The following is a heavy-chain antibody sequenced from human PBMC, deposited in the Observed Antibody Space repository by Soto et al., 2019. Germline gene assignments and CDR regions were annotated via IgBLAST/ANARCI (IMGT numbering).Heavy chain of an antibody. CDR2: IYYSGIT. Sequence: QVQLQVSGPGLVRPSQTLSLTCNVSGGSISSGTYYWSWIRQLPGKGLEWIGYIYYSGITYYNPSIKTRVTMSIDTSRNQFSLKVSSVTAADTSVYSCAGCFGDDFVCGSYRYRYFDYWGPGTLVTVSS. CDR3: AGCFGDDFVCGSYRYRYFDY. D-gene: IGHD3-16*02. J-gene: IGHJ4*02. V-gene: IGHV4-31*03. CDR1: GGSISSGTYY.